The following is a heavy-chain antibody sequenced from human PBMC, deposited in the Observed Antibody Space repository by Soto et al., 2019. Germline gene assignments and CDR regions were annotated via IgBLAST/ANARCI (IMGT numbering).Heavy chain of an antibody. D-gene: IGHD3-3*01. CDR3: ARAPHFWSGYSGGYGMDV. CDR1: GYTFTGYY. J-gene: IGHJ6*02. V-gene: IGHV1-2*04. Sequence: QVQLVQSGAEVKKPGASVKVSCKASGYTFTGYYMHWVRQAPGQGLEWMGWINPNSGGTNYAQKFQGWVTMTRDTSISKAYMEMSRLRSDDTAVYYCARAPHFWSGYSGGYGMDVWGQGTTVTVS. CDR2: INPNSGGT.